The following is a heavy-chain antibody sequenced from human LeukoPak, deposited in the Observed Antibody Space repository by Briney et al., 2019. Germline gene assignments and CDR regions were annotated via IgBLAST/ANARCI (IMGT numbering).Heavy chain of an antibody. J-gene: IGHJ4*02. CDR3: ARASLVAAGTAAFDY. D-gene: IGHD6-13*01. CDR2: ISSSSSYI. CDR1: GFTFSSYS. V-gene: IGHV3-21*01. Sequence: GGSLRLSCAASGFTFSSYSMNWVRQAPGKGLEWVSSISSSSSYIYYADSVKGRFTISGDNAKNSLYLQMNSLRAEDTAVYYCARASLVAAGTAAFDYWGQGTLVTVSS.